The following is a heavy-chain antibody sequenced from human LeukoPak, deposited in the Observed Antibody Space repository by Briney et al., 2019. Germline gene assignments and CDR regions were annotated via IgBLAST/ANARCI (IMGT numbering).Heavy chain of an antibody. CDR3: VREGTSGTHLNWFDP. J-gene: IGHJ5*02. CDR2: IYGSGST. V-gene: IGHV4-59*01. CDR1: GGSISSYY. D-gene: IGHD1-1*01. Sequence: PSETLSLTCTVSGGSISSYYWSWIRQPPGKGLEWIGHIYGSGSTNYNPSLKSRVTLSVDTSKNQFSLKLSSVTAADTAVYYCVREGTSGTHLNWFDPWGQGTLVTVSS.